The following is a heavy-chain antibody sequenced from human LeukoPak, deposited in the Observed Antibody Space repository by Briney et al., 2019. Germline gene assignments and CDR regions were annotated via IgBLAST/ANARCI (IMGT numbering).Heavy chain of an antibody. CDR3: AKGRSRVVLGASDY. CDR2: ISGSGDST. J-gene: IGHJ4*02. Sequence: GGSLRPSCAASGFSFSSYVMTWVRQAPGKGLEWVSGISGSGDSTYYADSVKGRFTISRDKSKNTVYLQMNSLRAEDTAVYYCAKGRSRVVLGASDYWGQGTLVTVSS. V-gene: IGHV3-23*01. CDR1: GFSFSSYV. D-gene: IGHD2-15*01.